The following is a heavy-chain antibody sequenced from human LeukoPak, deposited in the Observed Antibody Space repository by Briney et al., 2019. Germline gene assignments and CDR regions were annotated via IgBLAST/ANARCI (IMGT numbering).Heavy chain of an antibody. V-gene: IGHV3-33*01. D-gene: IGHD3-22*01. Sequence: PGRSLRLSCAASGFTFSSYGMHWVRQAPGKGLVWVAVIWYDGSNKYYADSVKGRFTISRDNSKNTLYLQMNSLRAEDTAVYYCASGTYYYDSSGYLDYWGQGTLVTVSS. J-gene: IGHJ4*02. CDR1: GFTFSSYG. CDR3: ASGTYYYDSSGYLDY. CDR2: IWYDGSNK.